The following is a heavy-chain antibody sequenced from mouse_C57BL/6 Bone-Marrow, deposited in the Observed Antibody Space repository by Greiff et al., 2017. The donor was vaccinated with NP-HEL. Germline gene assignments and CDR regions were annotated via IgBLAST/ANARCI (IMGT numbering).Heavy chain of an antibody. CDR3: ARGDYYGSSLFAY. CDR1: GYTFTSYW. CDR2: IYPGSGST. Sequence: QVQLQQPGAELVKPGASVKMSCKASGYTFTSYWITWVKQRPGQGLEWIGDIYPGSGSTNYNEKFKSKATLTVDTSSSTAYMQLSSLTSEDSAVYDCARGDYYGSSLFAYWGQGTLVTVSA. V-gene: IGHV1-55*01. J-gene: IGHJ3*01. D-gene: IGHD1-1*01.